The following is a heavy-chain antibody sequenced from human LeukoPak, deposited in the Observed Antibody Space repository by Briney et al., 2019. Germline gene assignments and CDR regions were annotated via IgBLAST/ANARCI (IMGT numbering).Heavy chain of an antibody. Sequence: SSQTLSLTCTVSGGSISSGGYYWSWIRQHPGKGLEWIGYIYYSGSTYYNPSLKSRVTISVDTSKNQFSLKLSSVTAADTAVYYCARGLAHYYYYGMDVWGQGTTVTVSS. CDR2: IYYSGST. CDR1: GGSISSGGYY. J-gene: IGHJ6*02. CDR3: ARGLAHYYYYGMDV. V-gene: IGHV4-31*03.